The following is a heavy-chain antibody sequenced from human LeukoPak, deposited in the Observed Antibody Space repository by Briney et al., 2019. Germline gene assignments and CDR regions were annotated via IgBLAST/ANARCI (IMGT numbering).Heavy chain of an antibody. V-gene: IGHV4-59*01. CDR3: ARDRLDFYYYYGMDV. Sequence: SETLSLTCTVSGGSISSYYWSWIRQPPGKGLEWIGYIYYSGSTNYNPSLKSRVTISVDTSKNQFSLKVSSVTAADTAVYYCARDRLDFYYYYGMDVWGQGTTVTVSS. D-gene: IGHD6-25*01. CDR2: IYYSGST. J-gene: IGHJ6*02. CDR1: GGSISSYY.